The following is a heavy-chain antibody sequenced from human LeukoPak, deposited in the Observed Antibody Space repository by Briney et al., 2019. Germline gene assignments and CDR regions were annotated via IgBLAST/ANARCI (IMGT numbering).Heavy chain of an antibody. J-gene: IGHJ4*02. CDR2: ISAYNGNT. V-gene: IGHV1-18*04. D-gene: IGHD3-3*01. CDR1: GYSFIDYY. CDR3: AIHPIKSRFLEWLEDY. Sequence: GASVKVSCKASGYSFIDYYMHWVRQAPGQGLEWMGWISAYNGNTNYAQKLQGRVTMTTDTSTSTAYMELRSLRSDDTAVYYCAIHPIKSRFLEWLEDYWGQGTLVTVSS.